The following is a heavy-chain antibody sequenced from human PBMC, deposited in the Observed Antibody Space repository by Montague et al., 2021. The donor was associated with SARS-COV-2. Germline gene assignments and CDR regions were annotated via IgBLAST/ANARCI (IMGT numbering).Heavy chain of an antibody. J-gene: IGHJ4*02. V-gene: IGHV4-39*01. D-gene: IGHD3-9*01. CDR1: GGSISTTACY. CDR2: IYYIGTT. CDR3: ARRYGDDTGYHYMDS. Sequence: SETLSLTCTVSGGSISTTACYWAWIRQPPGRGLEWVGSIYYIGTTAYNPSLRSRVTLSVDSSKNQFSLRLNSVTAGDTAVYYCARRYGDDTGYHYMDSWGQGTLVPVSS.